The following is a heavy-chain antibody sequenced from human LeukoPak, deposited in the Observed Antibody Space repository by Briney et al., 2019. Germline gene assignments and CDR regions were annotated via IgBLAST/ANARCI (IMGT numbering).Heavy chain of an antibody. Sequence: GGSLRLSCAAASGFTFSTYWMHWVRHAPGKGLVWVSRINTDGSSTSYADSVRGRFTISRDNAKDTLYLQMNSLSADDTAVYYCAGPSPIPDYYYGMDVWGQGTTVTVSS. J-gene: IGHJ6*02. CDR3: AGPSPIPDYYYGMDV. V-gene: IGHV3-74*01. CDR1: GFTFSTYW. CDR2: INTDGSST. D-gene: IGHD2-21*01.